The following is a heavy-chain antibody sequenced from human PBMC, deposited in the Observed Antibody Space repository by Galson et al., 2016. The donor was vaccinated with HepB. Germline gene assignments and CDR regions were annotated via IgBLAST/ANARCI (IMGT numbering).Heavy chain of an antibody. V-gene: IGHV4-59*01. CDR2: FYSSENT. D-gene: IGHD3-10*01. Sequence: SETLSLTCTVSGDSIRSSFWSWLRQPPGKGLEWIGYFYSSENTNYNPSLRSRVTISGDTSRNQFSLKLTSVTAADTAVYYCARDQHGSFFAYWGQGTLVTVSS. CDR1: GDSIRSSF. CDR3: ARDQHGSFFAY. J-gene: IGHJ4*02.